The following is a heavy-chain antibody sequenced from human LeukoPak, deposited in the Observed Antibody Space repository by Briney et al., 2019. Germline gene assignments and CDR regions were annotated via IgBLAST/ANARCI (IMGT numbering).Heavy chain of an antibody. J-gene: IGHJ4*02. D-gene: IGHD3-3*01. CDR2: ISYDGSNK. V-gene: IGHV3-30*18. CDR1: GFTFSSYG. Sequence: PGGSLRLSCAASGFTFSSYGMHWVRQAPGKGLEGVAVISYDGSNKYYADSVKGRFTISRDNSKNTLYLQMNSLRAEDTAVYYCAKGPRPLRFLEWLLIYWGQGTLVTVSS. CDR3: AKGPRPLRFLEWLLIY.